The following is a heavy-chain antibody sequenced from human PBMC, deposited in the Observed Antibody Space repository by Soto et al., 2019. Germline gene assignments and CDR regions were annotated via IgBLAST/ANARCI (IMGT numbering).Heavy chain of an antibody. Sequence: PGGSLRLSCAASGFTFSSYWMHWVRQAPGKGLVWVSRINRDGSSTRYANSVKGRFTISRDNAKNTLYLQMNSLTAEDTAVYYCARDLGYTSSWPPRWGQGTLVTVSS. D-gene: IGHD6-13*01. CDR3: ARDLGYTSSWPPR. CDR2: INRDGSST. CDR1: GFTFSSYW. J-gene: IGHJ4*02. V-gene: IGHV3-74*01.